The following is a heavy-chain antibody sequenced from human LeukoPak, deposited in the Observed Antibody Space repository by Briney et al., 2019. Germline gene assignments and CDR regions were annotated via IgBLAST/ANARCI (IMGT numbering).Heavy chain of an antibody. Sequence: PGGSLRLSCAASGFPFSSYAMSWVRQAPGKGLEWVSAISGGGAYYADSVQGRFIISRDNSRNTLYLQMNSLRAEDTAVYFCAKSPWDSAFDIWGQGTLVTVSS. CDR3: AKSPWDSAFDI. J-gene: IGHJ3*02. CDR2: ISGGGA. D-gene: IGHD1-26*01. CDR1: GFPFSSYA. V-gene: IGHV3-23*01.